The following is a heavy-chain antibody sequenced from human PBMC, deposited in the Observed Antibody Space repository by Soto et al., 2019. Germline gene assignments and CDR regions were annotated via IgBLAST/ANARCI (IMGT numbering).Heavy chain of an antibody. CDR3: AKVSGIASNSNYYYYGMDV. Sequence: QMQLVESGGGVVQPGRSLRLSCAASGFTFSSYGMHWVRQAPGKGLEWVAVISYDGSNKYYADSVKGRFTISRDNSKNTLYLQMISLRAEDTAVYYCAKVSGIASNSNYYYYGMDVWGQGTTVTVSS. CDR2: ISYDGSNK. J-gene: IGHJ6*02. CDR1: GFTFSSYG. V-gene: IGHV3-30*18. D-gene: IGHD4-4*01.